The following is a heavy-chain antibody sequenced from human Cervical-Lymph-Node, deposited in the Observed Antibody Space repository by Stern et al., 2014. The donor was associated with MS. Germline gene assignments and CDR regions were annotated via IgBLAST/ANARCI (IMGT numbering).Heavy chain of an antibody. D-gene: IGHD3-22*01. V-gene: IGHV4-61*02. CDR3: ARQAGYYDNSAYYNY. CDR1: CVSITSNSFY. CDR2: ICVRGIT. Sequence: VQLVESGPGLVKPSQTLSLTCTVSCVSITSNSFYWTCLPPPTGQGLVWIGRICVRGITDYNPSIKGRVPMSLDASKNQFSLELTSVTADDTAVYYCARQAGYYDNSAYYNYWGQGTLVTVSS. J-gene: IGHJ4*02.